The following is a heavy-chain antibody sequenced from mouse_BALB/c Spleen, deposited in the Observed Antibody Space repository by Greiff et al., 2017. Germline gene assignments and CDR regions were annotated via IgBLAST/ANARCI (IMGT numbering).Heavy chain of an antibody. D-gene: IGHD1-1*01. J-gene: IGHJ1*01. V-gene: IGHV14-3*02. CDR2: IDPANGNT. CDR1: GFNIKDTY. Sequence: VQLKQSGAELVKPGASVKLSCTASGFNIKDTYMHWVKQRPEQGLEWIGRIDPANGNTKYDPKFQGKATITADTSSNTAYLQLSSLTSEDTAVYYCVPYYYGSSHWYFDVWGAGTTVTVSS. CDR3: VPYYYGSSHWYFDV.